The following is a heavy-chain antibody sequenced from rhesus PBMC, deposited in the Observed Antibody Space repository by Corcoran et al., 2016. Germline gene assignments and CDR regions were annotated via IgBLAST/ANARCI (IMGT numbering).Heavy chain of an antibody. Sequence: QVQLQESGPGLVKPSETLSQTYAVSGGSISGYWWGWIRKAHGKGLEGIGSIGISSGNNADDPCLQSVVSSSTDPSKNQVARMRNAMTVADTAVYYGGRADSSGWYFDYWGQGVTVTVSP. CDR1: GGSISGYW. CDR2: IGISSGNN. CDR3: GRADSSGWYFDY. J-gene: IGHJ4*01. V-gene: IGHV4-165*01. D-gene: IGHD6-31*01.